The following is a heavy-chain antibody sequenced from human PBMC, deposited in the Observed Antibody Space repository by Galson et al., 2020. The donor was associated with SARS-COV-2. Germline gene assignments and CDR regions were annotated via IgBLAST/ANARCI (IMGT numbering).Heavy chain of an antibody. CDR1: GFTLRNNA. J-gene: IGHJ5*02. D-gene: IGHD3-3*01. CDR2: ISDDGRKR. V-gene: IGHV3-30*09. CDR3: ATERYAGSRGLES. Sequence: GGSLRLSCTASGFTLRNNAMHWVRQAPGKGLEWVAVISDDGRKRYYADSVKGRFAISRDNSENTLYVQMNSLTGADTGTYYCATERYAGSRGLESWGRGTLVTVSS.